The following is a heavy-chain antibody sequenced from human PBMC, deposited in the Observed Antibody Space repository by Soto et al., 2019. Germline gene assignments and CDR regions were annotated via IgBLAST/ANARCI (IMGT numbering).Heavy chain of an antibody. V-gene: IGHV5-51*01. J-gene: IGHJ4*02. CDR3: ARQRAGNDAFDF. CDR2: IFAADSDT. Sequence: GESMKISCKGSGYSFTTYWIGWVRQLPEKVMEWMGVIFAADSDTRYSTSFQGPVTSSADKSLSTAYLQWNSLKASDIARYYCARQRAGNDAFDFWGQGILVTVSS. CDR1: GYSFTTYW. D-gene: IGHD1-1*01.